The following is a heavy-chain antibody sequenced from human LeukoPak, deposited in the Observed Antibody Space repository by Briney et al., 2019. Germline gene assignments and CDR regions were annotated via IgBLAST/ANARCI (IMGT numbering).Heavy chain of an antibody. CDR3: ARDSVSDTSGYLFDY. Sequence: SGGSLRLSCAASGVTFSSYAMSWVRQAPGKGLEWVSAISGSDDSTYYADSVKGRFTISRDNSKNTVYLQMNSLRAEDTAVYYCARDSVSDTSGYLFDYWGQGILVTVSS. J-gene: IGHJ4*02. D-gene: IGHD3-22*01. V-gene: IGHV3-23*01. CDR2: ISGSDDST. CDR1: GVTFSSYA.